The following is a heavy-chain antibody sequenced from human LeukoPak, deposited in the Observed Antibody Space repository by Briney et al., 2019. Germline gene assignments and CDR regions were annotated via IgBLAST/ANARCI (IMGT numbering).Heavy chain of an antibody. CDR2: INPNSGGT. Sequence: GASVKVSCKASGYTFTGYYMHWMRQAPGQGLEWMGRINPNSGGTNYVQKFQGRVTMTRDTSISTAYMELSRLRSDDTAVYYCARAGVWDYSDSSGYHNGAFDIWGQGTMVTVSS. CDR1: GYTFTGYY. D-gene: IGHD3-22*01. V-gene: IGHV1-2*02. CDR3: ARAGVWDYSDSSGYHNGAFDI. J-gene: IGHJ3*02.